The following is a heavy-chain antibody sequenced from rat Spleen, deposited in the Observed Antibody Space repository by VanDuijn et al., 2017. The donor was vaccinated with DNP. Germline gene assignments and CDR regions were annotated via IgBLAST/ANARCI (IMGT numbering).Heavy chain of an antibody. CDR3: AVQLGVFDY. Sequence: EVQLQESGPGLVKPSQSLSLTCSVTGYSITSNHKWSWIRKFPGNELEWMGYINNAGSTNYNPSLKSRFSITRATSKNQFFLQVNSVRNEDTATYYCAVQLGVFDYWGQGVLVIVSS. CDR2: INNAGST. CDR1: GYSITSNHK. D-gene: IGHD5-1*01. V-gene: IGHV3-3*01. J-gene: IGHJ2*01.